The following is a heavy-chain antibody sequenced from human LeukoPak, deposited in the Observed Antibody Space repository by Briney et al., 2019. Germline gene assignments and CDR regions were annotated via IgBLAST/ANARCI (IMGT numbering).Heavy chain of an antibody. CDR1: GFTFSSYE. J-gene: IGHJ4*02. V-gene: IGHV3-48*03. Sequence: GGSLRLSCAASGFTFSSYEMNRVRQAPGKGLEWVSYISASGSTIHYADSVKGRFTISRDNAKNSLYLRMNSLRAEDPAVYYCARGWLQLDYWGQGTLVTVSS. D-gene: IGHD5-24*01. CDR2: ISASGSTI. CDR3: ARGWLQLDY.